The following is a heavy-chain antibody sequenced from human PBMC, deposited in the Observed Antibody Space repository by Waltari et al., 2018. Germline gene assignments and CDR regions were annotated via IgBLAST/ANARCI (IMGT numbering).Heavy chain of an antibody. V-gene: IGHV4-59*11. Sequence: QVQLQESGPGLVKPSETLSLTCTVSGGSISSHYWSWIRQPPGKGLEWIGYIYYSGSTNYNPSLKSRVTISVDTSKNQFSLKLSSVTAADTAVYYCARDKPQTGPHYGMDVWGQGTTVTVSS. CDR1: GGSISSHY. J-gene: IGHJ6*02. CDR2: IYYSGST. D-gene: IGHD7-27*01. CDR3: ARDKPQTGPHYGMDV.